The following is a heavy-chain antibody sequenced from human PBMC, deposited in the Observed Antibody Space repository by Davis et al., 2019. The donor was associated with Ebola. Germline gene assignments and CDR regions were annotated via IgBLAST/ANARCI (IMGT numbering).Heavy chain of an antibody. CDR3: ARGGSATAFEI. V-gene: IGHV3-64*01. J-gene: IGHJ3*02. Sequence: GESLKISCAASGFTFSNYAMHWVRQAPGKGLEYVSTITSNGGSTVYANSVKGRFTISRDNSKNTLYLQMGSLRAEDMAVYYCARGGSATAFEIWGQATMVTVSS. CDR1: GFTFSNYA. CDR2: ITSNGGST. D-gene: IGHD2-2*01.